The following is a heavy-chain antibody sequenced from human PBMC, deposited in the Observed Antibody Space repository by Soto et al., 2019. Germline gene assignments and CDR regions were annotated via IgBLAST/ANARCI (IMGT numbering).Heavy chain of an antibody. CDR3: ARRYGDCFDY. D-gene: IGHD4-17*01. J-gene: IGHJ4*02. CDR2: IYYSGTT. V-gene: IGHV4-30-4*07. Sequence: PSETLSLTCAVSGGSISSGGYSWSWIRQPPGKGLEWIGYIYYSGTTYYNPSLKSRVTISVDTSKNQFSLRLSSVTAADTAVYYCARRYGDCFDYWGQGTLVTVSS. CDR1: GGSISSGGYS.